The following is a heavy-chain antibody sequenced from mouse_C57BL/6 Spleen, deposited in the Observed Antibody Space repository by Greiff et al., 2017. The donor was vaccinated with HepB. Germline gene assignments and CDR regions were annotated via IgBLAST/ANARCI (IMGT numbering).Heavy chain of an antibody. CDR2: INPNNGGT. V-gene: IGHV1-18*01. Sequence: EVKLQESGPELVKPGASVKIPCKASGYTFTDYNMDWVKQSHGKSLEWIGDINPNNGGTIYNQKFKGKATLTVDKSSSTAYMELRSLTSEDTAVYYCARSIYYDYDGGAMDYWGQGTSVTVSS. D-gene: IGHD2-4*01. CDR3: ARSIYYDYDGGAMDY. CDR1: GYTFTDYN. J-gene: IGHJ4*01.